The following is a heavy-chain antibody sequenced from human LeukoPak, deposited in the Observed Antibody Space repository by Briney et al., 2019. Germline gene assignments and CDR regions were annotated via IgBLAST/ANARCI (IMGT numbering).Heavy chain of an antibody. V-gene: IGHV3-30*18. Sequence: GGSLRLSCATSGFTFSSSWMSWVRQAPGKGLEWVAVISYDGSNKYYTDSVKGRFTISRDNSKNTLYLQMNSLRAEDTAVYYCAKGRGIVGATPFDYWGQGTLVTVSS. D-gene: IGHD1-26*01. CDR2: ISYDGSNK. CDR3: AKGRGIVGATPFDY. J-gene: IGHJ4*02. CDR1: GFTFSSSW.